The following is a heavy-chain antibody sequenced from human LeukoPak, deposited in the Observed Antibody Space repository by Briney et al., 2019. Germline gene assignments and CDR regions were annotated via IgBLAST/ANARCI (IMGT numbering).Heavy chain of an antibody. Sequence: GGSLRLSCAAYGFNFNSFAMNWVRQAPGKGLEWISYISSSSSTIYYSDSVKGRFSISRDNAKNSVYLEMNSTRDEDTAVYYCARVGGYQLPKFDYWGRGTLVTVSS. CDR3: ARVGGYQLPKFDY. V-gene: IGHV3-48*02. CDR1: GFNFNSFA. J-gene: IGHJ4*02. D-gene: IGHD2-2*01. CDR2: ISSSSSTI.